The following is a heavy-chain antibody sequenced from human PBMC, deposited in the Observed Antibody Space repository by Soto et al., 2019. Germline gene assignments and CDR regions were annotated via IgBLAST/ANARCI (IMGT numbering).Heavy chain of an antibody. V-gene: IGHV1-46*01. CDR1: GYTFTSYY. D-gene: IGHD6-19*01. CDR2: INPIGGST. J-gene: IGHJ6*02. Sequence: ASVKVSCKASGYTFTSYYMHWVRQAPGQGLEWMGIINPIGGSTSYAQKFPGRVTMTRDTYKSTVYMELSRLRSEDTAGYYCARAVYYYYGIDXWGQWTTVTVSX. CDR3: ARAVYYYYGIDX.